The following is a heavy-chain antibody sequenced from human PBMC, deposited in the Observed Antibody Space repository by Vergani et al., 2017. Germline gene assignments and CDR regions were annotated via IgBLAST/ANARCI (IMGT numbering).Heavy chain of an antibody. CDR1: GFTFSSYA. V-gene: IGHV3-23*01. J-gene: IGHJ3*02. Sequence: EVQLLESGGGLVQPGGSLRLSCAASGFTFSSYAMSWVRQAPGKGLEWVSAISGSGGSTYYADSVKGRFTISRDNSKNTLYLQMNSLRAEDTAVYYCAKNCWDSSSCSDAFDIWGQGTMVTVSS. CDR3: AKNCWDSSSCSDAFDI. D-gene: IGHD6-13*01. CDR2: ISGSGGST.